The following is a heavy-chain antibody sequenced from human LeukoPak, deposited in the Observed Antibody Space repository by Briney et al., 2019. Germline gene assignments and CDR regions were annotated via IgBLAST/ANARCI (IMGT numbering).Heavy chain of an antibody. V-gene: IGHV4-4*07. CDR1: SGSIGPYY. D-gene: IGHD3-10*01. CDR2: IYTTGTA. J-gene: IGHJ3*02. Sequence: SETLSLTCIVSSGSIGPYYWSWIRQAAGKGPEWIGRIYTTGTADYNPSLKGRVFLSVDTSKNQFSLKVTSVTAADTAVYYCARDPPNFGDPDGFGIWGQGTMV. CDR3: ARDPPNFGDPDGFGI.